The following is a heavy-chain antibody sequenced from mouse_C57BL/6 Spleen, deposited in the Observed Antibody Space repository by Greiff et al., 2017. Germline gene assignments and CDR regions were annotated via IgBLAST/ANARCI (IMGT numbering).Heavy chain of an antibody. CDR2: IYPGDGDT. J-gene: IGHJ1*03. CDR1: GYAFSSSW. D-gene: IGHD2-14*01. Sequence: VQLVESGPELVKPGASVKISCKASGYAFSSSWMNWVKQRPGKGLEWIGRIYPGDGDTHYKGQFKGKARLTADKSSSTAYMQLSIRTSADSAVYFCARGGTRYFDVWCTGTTVTVAS. CDR3: ARGGTRYFDV. V-gene: IGHV1-82*01.